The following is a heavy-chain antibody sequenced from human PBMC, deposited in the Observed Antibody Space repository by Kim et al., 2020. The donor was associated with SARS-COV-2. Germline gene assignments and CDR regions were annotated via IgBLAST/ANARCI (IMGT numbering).Heavy chain of an antibody. Sequence: ASVKVSCKASGYTFTGYYMHWVRQAPGQGLEWMGWINPNSGGTDYAQKFQGRVTMTRDTSISTAYMELSRLRSDDTAVYYCAREESIAAAGTFWGQGTLVTVSS. D-gene: IGHD6-13*01. CDR1: GYTFTGYY. CDR2: INPNSGGT. CDR3: AREESIAAAGTF. J-gene: IGHJ4*02. V-gene: IGHV1-2*02.